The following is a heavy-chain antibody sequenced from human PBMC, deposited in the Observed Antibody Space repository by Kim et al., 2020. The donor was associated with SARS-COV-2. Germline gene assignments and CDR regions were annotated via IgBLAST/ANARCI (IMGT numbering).Heavy chain of an antibody. J-gene: IGHJ3*02. V-gene: IGHV7-4-1*02. CDR3: ARDQPSSPVAFDI. Sequence: YAQGVTGRFVFSLDTSVSTAYLQISSLKAEDTAVYYCARDQPSSPVAFDIWGQGTMVTVSS.